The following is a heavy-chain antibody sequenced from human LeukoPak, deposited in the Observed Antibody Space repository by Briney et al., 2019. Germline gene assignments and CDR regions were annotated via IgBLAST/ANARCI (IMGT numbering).Heavy chain of an antibody. J-gene: IGHJ4*02. CDR2: ISYDGSNK. CDR3: AKRDGSGWYYFDY. D-gene: IGHD6-19*01. V-gene: IGHV3-30*18. Sequence: GGPLRLSCAASGFTFSSYGMHWVRQAPGKGLEWVALISYDGSNKYYADSVKGRFTISRDNSKNTVSLQMNSLRAEDTAVYYCAKRDGSGWYYFDYWGQGTLVTVSS. CDR1: GFTFSSYG.